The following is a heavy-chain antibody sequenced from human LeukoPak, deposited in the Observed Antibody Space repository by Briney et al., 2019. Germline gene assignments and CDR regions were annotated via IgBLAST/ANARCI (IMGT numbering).Heavy chain of an antibody. D-gene: IGHD1-26*01. V-gene: IGHV1-18*01. CDR3: ARGRVGATTLFDY. CDR2: ISAYNGNT. J-gene: IGHJ4*02. Sequence: ASVKVSCEASGYTFTNYGITWVRQAPGQGLEWMGWISAYNGNTNYAQRLQGRVTMTTDTSTSTAYMELRSLRSDDTAVCYCARGRVGATTLFDYWGQGTLVTVSS. CDR1: GYTFTNYG.